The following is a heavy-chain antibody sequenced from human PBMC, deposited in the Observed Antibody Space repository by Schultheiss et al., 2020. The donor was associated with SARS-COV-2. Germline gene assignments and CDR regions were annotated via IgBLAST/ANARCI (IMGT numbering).Heavy chain of an antibody. Sequence: GGSLRLSCAASGFTVSSNYMSWVRQAPGKGLEWVPVIYSGGSTYYADSVKGRFTISRDNSKNSLYLQMNSLRAEDTAVYYCARVYQLLVGTYFDYWGQGTLVTVSS. J-gene: IGHJ4*02. CDR3: ARVYQLLVGTYFDY. CDR1: GFTVSSNY. V-gene: IGHV3-53*01. D-gene: IGHD2-2*01. CDR2: IYSGGST.